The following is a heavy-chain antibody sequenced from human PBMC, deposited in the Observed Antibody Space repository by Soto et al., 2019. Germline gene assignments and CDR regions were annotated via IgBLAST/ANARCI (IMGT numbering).Heavy chain of an antibody. CDR1: GFTFSSYA. CDR3: AKPYYSMCSGGSCHLSAFDI. D-gene: IGHD2-15*01. J-gene: IGHJ3*02. V-gene: IGHV3-23*01. Sequence: GGSLRLSCAASGFTFSSYAMSWVRQAPGKGLEWVSAISGSGGSTYYADSVKGRFTISRDNSKNTLYLQMNSLRAEDTAVYYCAKPYYSMCSGGSCHLSAFDIWGQGTMVTVSS. CDR2: ISGSGGST.